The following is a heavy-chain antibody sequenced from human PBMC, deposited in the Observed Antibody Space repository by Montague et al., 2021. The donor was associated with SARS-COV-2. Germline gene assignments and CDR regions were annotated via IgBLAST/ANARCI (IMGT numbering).Heavy chain of an antibody. CDR2: IHYDGSST. CDR3: ARAYYTGLYPFDY. V-gene: IGHV3-74*01. D-gene: IGHD2-8*02. Sequence: SRRLSWAASGFPLSSYWMYWFRQAPGKGLVWISRIHYDGSSTNYSDSVKGRFTISRDTAKNTLYLQMNSLRAEDTAVYYCARAYYTGLYPFDYWGQGTLVTVSS. CDR1: GFPLSSYW. J-gene: IGHJ4*02.